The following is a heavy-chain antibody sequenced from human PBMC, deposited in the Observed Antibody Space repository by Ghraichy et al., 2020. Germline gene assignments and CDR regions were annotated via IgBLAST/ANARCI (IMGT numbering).Heavy chain of an antibody. CDR2: INHSGST. D-gene: IGHD3-3*01. V-gene: IGHV4-34*01. CDR1: GGSFSGYY. CDR3: AVYDFWSGYYFG. Sequence: SQTLSLTCAVYGGSFSGYYWSWIRQPPGKGLEWIGEINHSGSTNYNPSLKSRVTISVDTSKNQFSLKLSSVTAADTAVYYCAVYDFWSGYYFGRGQGTLVTVSS. J-gene: IGHJ4*02.